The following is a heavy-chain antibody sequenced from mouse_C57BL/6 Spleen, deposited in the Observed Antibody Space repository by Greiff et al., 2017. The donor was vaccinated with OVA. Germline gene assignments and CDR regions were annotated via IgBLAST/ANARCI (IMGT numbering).Heavy chain of an antibody. V-gene: IGHV1-61*01. CDR3: ARSTVLMDY. CDR1: GYTFTSYW. D-gene: IGHD1-1*01. J-gene: IGHJ4*01. CDR2: IYPSDSET. Sequence: VQLQQPGAELVRPGSSVKLSCKASGYTFTSYWMDWVKQRPGQGLEWIGNIYPSDSETHYNQKFKDKATLTVDKSSSTAYMQLSSLTSEDSAVYYCARSTVLMDYWGQGTSVTVSS.